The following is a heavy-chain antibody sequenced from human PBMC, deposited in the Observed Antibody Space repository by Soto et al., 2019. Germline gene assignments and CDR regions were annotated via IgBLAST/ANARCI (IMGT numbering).Heavy chain of an antibody. J-gene: IGHJ5*02. V-gene: IGHV3-7*03. CDR2: IKQDGSEK. CDR1: GFTFSSYW. CDR3: ARHLEWLLWAPNWFDP. Sequence: GGSLRLSCAASGFTFSSYWMSWVRQAPGKGLEWVANIKQDGSEKYYVDSVKGRFTISRDNAKNSLYLQMNSLRAEDTAVYYCARHLEWLLWAPNWFDPWGQGTLVTVSS. D-gene: IGHD3-3*01.